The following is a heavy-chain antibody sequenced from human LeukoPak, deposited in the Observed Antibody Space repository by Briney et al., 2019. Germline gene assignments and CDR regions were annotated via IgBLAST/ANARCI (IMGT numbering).Heavy chain of an antibody. D-gene: IGHD4-17*01. CDR3: ARSRTTVTTVDY. CDR2: IPGSGGST. CDR1: GFSFANYA. Sequence: PGGSLRLSCEASGFSFANYAVSWVRQAPGKGLEWVSSIPGSGGSTNYADSVKGRFTISRDNSKNTLSLQMNSLRAEDTAVYYCARSRTTVTTVDYWGQGTLVTVSS. V-gene: IGHV3-23*01. J-gene: IGHJ4*02.